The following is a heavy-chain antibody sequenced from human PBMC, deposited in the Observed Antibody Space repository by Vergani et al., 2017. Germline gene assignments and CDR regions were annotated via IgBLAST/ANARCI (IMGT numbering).Heavy chain of an antibody. V-gene: IGHV3-23*01. Sequence: EVQLLESGGGLVQPGGSLRLSCAASGFTFSSYAMSWVRQAPGKGLEWVSAISGSGGSTYYADSVKGRFTISRDNSKNTLYLQMNSLRAEDTAVYYCASKGAAAGTGIYYYYYYMDVWGKGTTVTVSS. CDR3: ASKGAAAGTGIYYYYYYMDV. J-gene: IGHJ6*03. CDR1: GFTFSSYA. D-gene: IGHD6-13*01. CDR2: ISGSGGST.